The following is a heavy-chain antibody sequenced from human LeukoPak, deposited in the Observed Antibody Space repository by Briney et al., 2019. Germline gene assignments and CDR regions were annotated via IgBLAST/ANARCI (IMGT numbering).Heavy chain of an antibody. Sequence: SETLSLTCAVYGGSFSGYYWSWIRQPPGKGLEWIGEINHSGSTNYNPSLKSRVTISVDTSKNQFSLKLSSVTAADTAVYYCARQKIGRYYYGSGSYYDRAPTEPFDYWGQGTLVTVSS. CDR2: INHSGST. J-gene: IGHJ4*02. CDR1: GGSFSGYY. CDR3: ARQKIGRYYYGSGSYYDRAPTEPFDY. V-gene: IGHV4-34*01. D-gene: IGHD3-10*01.